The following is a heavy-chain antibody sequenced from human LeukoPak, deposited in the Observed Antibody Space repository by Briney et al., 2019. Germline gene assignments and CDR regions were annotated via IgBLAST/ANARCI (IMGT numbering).Heavy chain of an antibody. J-gene: IGHJ4*02. CDR1: GFTFSSYW. Sequence: GGSLRLSCAASGFTFSSYWMHWVRQDPGKGLVWVSRINSDGSTTTYADSVKGRFTVSRDNAKNTLYLQMNSLRAEDTAVYYCAREVSTIDYWGQGTLVTVSS. D-gene: IGHD5/OR15-5a*01. CDR3: AREVSTIDY. CDR2: INSDGSTT. V-gene: IGHV3-74*01.